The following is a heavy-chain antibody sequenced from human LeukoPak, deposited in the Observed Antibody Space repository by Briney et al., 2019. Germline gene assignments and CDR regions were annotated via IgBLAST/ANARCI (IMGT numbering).Heavy chain of an antibody. Sequence: SQTLSLTCTVSGGSISSGSYYWSWIRQPAGKGLEWIVRIYTSGSTNYNPSLKSRVTISVDTSKNQFSLKLSSVTAADTAVYYCARDIAHYYDSSGYYHNWFDPWGQGTLVTVSS. CDR1: GGSISSGSYY. CDR2: IYTSGST. D-gene: IGHD3-22*01. V-gene: IGHV4-61*02. CDR3: ARDIAHYYDSSGYYHNWFDP. J-gene: IGHJ5*02.